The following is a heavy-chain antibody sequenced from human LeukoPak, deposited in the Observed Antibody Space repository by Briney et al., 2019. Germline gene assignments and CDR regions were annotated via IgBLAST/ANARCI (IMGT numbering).Heavy chain of an antibody. J-gene: IGHJ5*02. CDR2: IYPGDSDT. V-gene: IGHV5-51*01. Sequence: GGSLKISCKGSGYSFTSYWIGWVRQMPGKGLEWMGIIYPGDSDTRYSPSFQGQVTISADKSISTAHLQWSSLKASDTAMYYCARHGHSSSLWFGYNWFDPWGQGTLVTVSS. CDR3: ARHGHSSSLWFGYNWFDP. D-gene: IGHD6-13*01. CDR1: GYSFTSYW.